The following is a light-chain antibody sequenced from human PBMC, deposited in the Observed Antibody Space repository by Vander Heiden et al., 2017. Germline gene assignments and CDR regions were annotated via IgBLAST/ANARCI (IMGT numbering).Light chain of an antibody. Sequence: DSQMTQSPSTLSASVGDRVTITCRASQSISWWLALDQQKPGKAPKLLIYKASSLESGVPSRFSGSGSGTEFTLTISSLQPDDFATYYCQQYNSYPWTFGQGTKVEIK. CDR3: QQYNSYPWT. V-gene: IGKV1-5*03. J-gene: IGKJ1*01. CDR1: QSISWW. CDR2: KAS.